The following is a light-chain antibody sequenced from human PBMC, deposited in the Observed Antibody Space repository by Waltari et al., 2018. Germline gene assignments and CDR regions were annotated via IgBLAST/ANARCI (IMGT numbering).Light chain of an antibody. CDR1: SSNIGSNT. J-gene: IGLJ2*01. CDR3: AAWDDSLNGQVV. CDR2: SNN. V-gene: IGLV1-44*01. Sequence: ASGAPGQRVTISCSGSSSNIGSNTVNWYQQLPGTAPKLLIYSNNQRPSGVPDRFSGSKSGTSASLAISGLQSEDEADYYCAAWDDSLNGQVVFGGGTKLTVL.